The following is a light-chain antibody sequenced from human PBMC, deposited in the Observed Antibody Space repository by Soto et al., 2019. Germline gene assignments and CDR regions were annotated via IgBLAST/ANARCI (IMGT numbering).Light chain of an antibody. CDR3: AAWDDSLNGPYVV. CDR2: SNN. J-gene: IGLJ2*01. CDR1: SSNIGSNT. V-gene: IGLV1-44*01. Sequence: QSVLTQPPSASGTPGQRVTISCSGSSSNIGSNTVNWYQQLPGTAPKLLIYSNNQRPPGVPDRFSGPKSGTSASLAISGLQSEDEDYYYCAAWDDSLNGPYVVFGGGTKLTVL.